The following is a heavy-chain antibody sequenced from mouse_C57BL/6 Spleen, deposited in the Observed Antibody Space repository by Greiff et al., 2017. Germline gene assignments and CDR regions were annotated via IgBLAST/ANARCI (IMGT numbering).Heavy chain of an antibody. V-gene: IGHV5-17*01. J-gene: IGHJ3*01. D-gene: IGHD2-2*01. CDR2: ISSGSSTI. CDR3: ARGNYGYDG. Sequence: DVHLVESGGGLVKPGGSLKLSCAASGFTFSDYGMHWVRQAPEKGLEWVAYISSGSSTIYYADTVKGRFTISRDNAKNTLFLQMTSLRSEDTAMYYCARGNYGYDGWGQGTLVTVSA. CDR1: GFTFSDYG.